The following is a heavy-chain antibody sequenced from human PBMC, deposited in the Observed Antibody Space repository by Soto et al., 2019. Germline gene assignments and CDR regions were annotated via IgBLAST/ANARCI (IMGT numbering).Heavy chain of an antibody. V-gene: IGHV4-34*01. CDR1: GGSFSGYY. D-gene: IGHD3-16*01. J-gene: IGHJ3*02. CDR3: AREKIEYIWGSYATIAFDI. Sequence: QVQLQQWGAGLLKPSETLSLTCAVYGGSFSGYYWSWIRQPPGKGLEWIGEINHCGSTNYNPSLKSRVTISVDPSKNQFSLKLSSVAAADTAVYYCAREKIEYIWGSYATIAFDIWGQGTMVTVSS. CDR2: INHCGST.